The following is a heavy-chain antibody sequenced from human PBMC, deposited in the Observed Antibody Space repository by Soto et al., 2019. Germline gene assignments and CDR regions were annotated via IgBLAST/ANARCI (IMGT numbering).Heavy chain of an antibody. D-gene: IGHD3-22*01. CDR3: ARVAMHDSSGYYRRHPFDY. CDR1: GGSVSSGSYY. V-gene: IGHV4-61*01. Sequence: QVQLQESGPGLVKPSETLSLTCTVSGGSVSSGSYYWSWIRQPPGKGLEWIGYIYYSGSTNYNPSLKSRVSISVDTSKNQLSLKLSSVTAADTAVYYCARVAMHDSSGYYRRHPFDYWGQGTLVTVSS. J-gene: IGHJ4*02. CDR2: IYYSGST.